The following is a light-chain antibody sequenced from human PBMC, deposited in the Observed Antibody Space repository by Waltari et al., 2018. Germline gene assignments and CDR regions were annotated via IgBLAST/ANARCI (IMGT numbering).Light chain of an antibody. CDR3: QQYYTSPST. Sequence: DIVMTQSPDSLAVSLGERATINCKSRPSVFSTSNRENCLGWYQQKPGQPPKLLFYWASTREPGVPDRFSASGSGTDFTLSISSLQAEDVALYYCQQYYTSPSTFGQGTRLEI. CDR2: WAS. J-gene: IGKJ5*01. CDR1: PSVFSTSNRENC. V-gene: IGKV4-1*01.